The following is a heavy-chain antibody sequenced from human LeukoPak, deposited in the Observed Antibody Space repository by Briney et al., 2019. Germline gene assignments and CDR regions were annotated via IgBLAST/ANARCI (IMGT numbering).Heavy chain of an antibody. CDR2: MYYSGST. V-gene: IGHV4-30-4*01. Sequence: SETLSLTCTVSGCSISSGDYYWSGIRQPPGKGLEWISYMYYSGSTYYNPSLKSRVTMSADTSKNQLSLKLSSVTAADTAVYYCARPYYYDSRIDPWGQGILVTVSS. CDR1: GCSISSGDYY. CDR3: ARPYYYDSRIDP. J-gene: IGHJ5*02. D-gene: IGHD3-22*01.